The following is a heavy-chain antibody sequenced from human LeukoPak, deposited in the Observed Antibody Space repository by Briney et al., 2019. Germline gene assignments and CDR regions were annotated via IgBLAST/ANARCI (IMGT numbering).Heavy chain of an antibody. CDR3: AKSYDSEYYYGMDV. V-gene: IGHV3-9*01. D-gene: IGHD5-12*01. CDR1: GFTFDDYA. J-gene: IGHJ6*02. Sequence: GGSLRLSCAASGFTFDDYAMHWVRQAPGKGLEWVSGISWNSGSIGYADSVKGRFTISRDNAKNSLYLQMNSLRAEDTALYYCAKSYDSEYYYGMDVWGQGTTVTVSS. CDR2: ISWNSGSI.